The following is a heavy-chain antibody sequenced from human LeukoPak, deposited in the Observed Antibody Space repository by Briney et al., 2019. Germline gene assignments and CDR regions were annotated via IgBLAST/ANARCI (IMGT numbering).Heavy chain of an antibody. Sequence: SVKVSCKASGYTFTGYYMHWVRQAPGQGLEWMGWINPNSGGTNYAQKFQGRVTMTRDTSISTAYMELSRLRSDDTAVYYCARARRDRARNAFDIWGQGTMVTVSS. V-gene: IGHV1-2*02. J-gene: IGHJ3*02. CDR1: GYTFTGYY. D-gene: IGHD6-6*01. CDR3: ARARRDRARNAFDI. CDR2: INPNSGGT.